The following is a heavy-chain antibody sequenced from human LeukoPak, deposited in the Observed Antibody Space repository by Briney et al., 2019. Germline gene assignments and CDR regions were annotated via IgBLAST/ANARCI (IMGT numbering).Heavy chain of an antibody. CDR1: GGSISSYY. CDR2: IYYSGST. V-gene: IGHV4-59*01. Sequence: SETLSLTCTVSGGSISSYYWSWIRQPPGKGLEWIGYIYYSGSTNYNPSLKSRVTISVDTSKNQFSLKLSSVTAADTAVYYCARVGTSWGTYNWFDPWDQGTLVTVSS. CDR3: ARVGTSWGTYNWFDP. J-gene: IGHJ5*02. D-gene: IGHD2-2*01.